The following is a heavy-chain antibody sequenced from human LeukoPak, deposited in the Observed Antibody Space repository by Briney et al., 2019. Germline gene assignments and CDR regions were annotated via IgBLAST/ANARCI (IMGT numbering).Heavy chain of an antibody. D-gene: IGHD1-26*01. CDR3: ARIISGIYYGDAFDV. CDR1: GFTFRSYW. CDR2: IKEDGSQK. V-gene: IGHV3-7*01. Sequence: GGSLRLSCAASGFTFRSYWMTWVRQAPGKGLEWVANIKEDGSQKHYVDSVQGRFTISRDNAKNSLYLHMDSLRAEDRAVYYCARIISGIYYGDAFDVWGQGTIVTVSS. J-gene: IGHJ3*01.